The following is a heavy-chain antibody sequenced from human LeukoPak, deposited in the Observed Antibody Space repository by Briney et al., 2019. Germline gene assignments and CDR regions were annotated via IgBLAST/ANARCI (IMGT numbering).Heavy chain of an antibody. J-gene: IGHJ4*02. CDR1: GGSIYNSDYY. D-gene: IGHD6-6*01. Sequence: PSETLSLTCTVSGGSIYNSDYYWGWIRQPPGKGLEWIGSMSYSGTTYYNPSLKSRVTISVETSKNQFSLKLSSVTAADTAVYYCARRTAYSSSPFDFDYWGQGTLVTVSS. CDR3: ARRTAYSSSPFDFDY. V-gene: IGHV4-39*01. CDR2: MSYSGTT.